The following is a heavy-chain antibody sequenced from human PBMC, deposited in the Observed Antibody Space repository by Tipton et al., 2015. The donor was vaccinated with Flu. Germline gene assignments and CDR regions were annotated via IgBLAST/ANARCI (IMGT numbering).Heavy chain of an antibody. D-gene: IGHD1-1*01. CDR1: GGSFSGDY. Sequence: TLSLTCVVYGGSFSGDYCSWIRQPPGKGLEWIGEVNHSGSTNYNPSLKSRVTISVDTSKNQFSLKLDSVTAADTAVYYCARDLWNDRRAYYYYGVDVWGQGTTVTVPS. V-gene: IGHV4-34*01. CDR3: ARDLWNDRRAYYYYGVDV. J-gene: IGHJ6*02. CDR2: VNHSGST.